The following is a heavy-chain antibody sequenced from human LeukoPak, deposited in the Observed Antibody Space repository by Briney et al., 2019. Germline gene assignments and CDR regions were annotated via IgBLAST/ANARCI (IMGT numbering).Heavy chain of an antibody. CDR1: GFTFSSYW. Sequence: PGGSLRLSCAASGFTFSSYWMHWVRQAPGKGLVWVSRIKTDGTTTIYADSVKGRFTISRDNTKNTLYLQMNSLRAEDTAVYYCARERTSGWDAFDTWGQGTLVTVSS. CDR2: IKTDGTTT. CDR3: ARERTSGWDAFDT. J-gene: IGHJ5*02. D-gene: IGHD6-19*01. V-gene: IGHV3-74*01.